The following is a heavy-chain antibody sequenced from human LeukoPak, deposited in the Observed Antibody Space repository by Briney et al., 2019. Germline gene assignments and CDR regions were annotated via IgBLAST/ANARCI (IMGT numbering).Heavy chain of an antibody. CDR3: ARGEVPAAVYYYYYGMDV. J-gene: IGHJ6*02. CDR1: EFTFSDFW. V-gene: IGHV3-7*01. D-gene: IGHD2-2*01. Sequence: GGSLRLSCADSEFTFSDFWMSWVRQAPGRGLEWVANINKDGSETYYVDSVRGRFTISRDNAKKSLYLQMNSLRAEDTAVYYCARGEVPAAVYYYYYGMDVWGQGTTVTVSS. CDR2: INKDGSET.